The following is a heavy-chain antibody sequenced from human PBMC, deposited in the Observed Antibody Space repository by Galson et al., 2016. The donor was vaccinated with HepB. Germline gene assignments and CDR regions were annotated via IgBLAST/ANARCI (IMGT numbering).Heavy chain of an antibody. V-gene: IGHV4-61*08. CDR1: SGSFSSGAYY. J-gene: IGHJ4*03. D-gene: IGHD2-2*01. CDR2: IENAGST. Sequence: SETLSLTCTVSSGSFSSGAYYWSWVRQSPGKGLEWIGYIENAGSTNYNPSLKSRVTISIDRSKNQFSLSLSSVTAADTAVYYCATIRLLCLGTTCYGVGLDYWGHGTLVTVSS. CDR3: ATIRLLCLGTTCYGVGLDY.